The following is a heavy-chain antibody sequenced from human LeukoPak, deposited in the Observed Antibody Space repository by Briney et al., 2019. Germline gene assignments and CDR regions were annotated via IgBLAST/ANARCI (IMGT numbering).Heavy chain of an antibody. J-gene: IGHJ4*02. V-gene: IGHV3-23*01. CDR3: AKGNHPYGSGSYYPYYFDY. Sequence: PGGTLRLSCAASGFTFSSYGMSWVRQAPGKGLEWVSAISGSGGSTYYADSVKGRFTISRDNSKNTLYLQMNSLRAEDTAVYYCAKGNHPYGSGSYYPYYFDYWGQGTLVTVSS. CDR1: GFTFSSYG. CDR2: ISGSGGST. D-gene: IGHD3-10*01.